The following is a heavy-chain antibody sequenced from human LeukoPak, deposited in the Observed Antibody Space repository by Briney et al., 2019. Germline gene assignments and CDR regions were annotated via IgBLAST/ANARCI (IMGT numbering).Heavy chain of an antibody. V-gene: IGHV3-48*01. CDR2: ISSSSSTI. D-gene: IGHD3-10*01. Sequence: GGSLRLSCAASGFTFSSYSMNWVRQAPGKGLEWVSYISSSSSTIYHADSVKGRFTISRDNAKNSLYLQMNSLRAEDTAVYYCARNGLLWFGEWWFDPWGQGTLVTVSS. J-gene: IGHJ5*02. CDR1: GFTFSSYS. CDR3: ARNGLLWFGEWWFDP.